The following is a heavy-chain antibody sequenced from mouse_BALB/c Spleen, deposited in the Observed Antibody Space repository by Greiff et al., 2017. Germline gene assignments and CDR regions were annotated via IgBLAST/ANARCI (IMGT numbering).Heavy chain of an antibody. V-gene: IGHV5-6*01. J-gene: IGHJ2*01. Sequence: EVQLVESGGDLVKPGGSLKLSCAASGFTFSSYGMSWVRQTPDKRLEWVATISSGGSYTYYPDSVKGRFTISRDNAKNNLYLQMSSLKSEDTAMYYCAREDSSGHFDYWGQGTTLTVSS. CDR1: GFTFSSYG. CDR2: ISSGGSYT. CDR3: AREDSSGHFDY. D-gene: IGHD3-2*01.